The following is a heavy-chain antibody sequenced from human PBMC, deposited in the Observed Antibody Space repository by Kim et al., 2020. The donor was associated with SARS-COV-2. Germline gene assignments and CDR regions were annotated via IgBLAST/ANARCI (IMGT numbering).Heavy chain of an antibody. CDR3: ARSPPRAARFRYFDY. V-gene: IGHV3-33*01. CDR1: GFTFSSYG. CDR2: IWYDGSNK. Sequence: GGSLRLSCAASGFTFSSYGMHWVRQAPGKGLEWVAVIWYDGSNKYYADSVKGRFTISRDNSKNTLYLQMNSLRAEDTAVYYCARSPPRAARFRYFDYWGQGTLVTVSS. J-gene: IGHJ4*02. D-gene: IGHD6-6*01.